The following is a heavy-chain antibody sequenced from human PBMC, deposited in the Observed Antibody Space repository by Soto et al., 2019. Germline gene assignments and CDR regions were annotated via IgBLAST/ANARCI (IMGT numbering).Heavy chain of an antibody. CDR2: IYYSGST. J-gene: IGHJ4*02. CDR3: ARRGIRGGGYDYQGFYFDY. CDR1: GGSISSSSYY. V-gene: IGHV4-39*01. D-gene: IGHD5-12*01. Sequence: SETLSLTCTVSGGSISSSSYYWGWIRQPPGKGLEWIGSIYYSGSTYYNPSLKSRVTISVDTSKNQFSLKLSSVTAADTAVYYCARRGIRGGGYDYQGFYFDYWGQGTLVTVSS.